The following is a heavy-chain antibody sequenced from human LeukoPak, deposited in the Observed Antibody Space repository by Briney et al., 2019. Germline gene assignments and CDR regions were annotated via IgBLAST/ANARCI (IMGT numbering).Heavy chain of an antibody. V-gene: IGHV3-21*01. CDR2: ISSSSSYI. CDR1: GFTFSSYS. Sequence: GGSLRLSCAASGFTFSSYSMNWVRQAPGKGLEWVSSISSSSSYIYYADSVKGRFTISRDNAKNSLYLQMNSLGAEDTALYYCAREGGDDYSLDYWGQGTLVTVSS. J-gene: IGHJ4*02. D-gene: IGHD4-11*01. CDR3: AREGGDDYSLDY.